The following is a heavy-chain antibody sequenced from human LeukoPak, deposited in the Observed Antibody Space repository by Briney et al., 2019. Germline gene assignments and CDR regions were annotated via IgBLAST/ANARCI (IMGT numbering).Heavy chain of an antibody. D-gene: IGHD3-22*01. V-gene: IGHV5-51*01. CDR2: IYPGDSDT. CDR3: ARCYYDSSGYYYFAFDI. J-gene: IGHJ3*02. Sequence: GESLKISCKGSGYSFTGYWIGWVRPMPGKGLEWMGIIYPGDSDTRYSPSFQGQVTISADKSISTAYLQWSSLKASDTAMYYCARCYYDSSGYYYFAFDIWGQGTMVTVSS. CDR1: GYSFTGYW.